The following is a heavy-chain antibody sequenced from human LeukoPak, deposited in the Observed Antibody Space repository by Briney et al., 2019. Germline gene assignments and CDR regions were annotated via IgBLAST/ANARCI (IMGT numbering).Heavy chain of an antibody. Sequence: SETLSLTCTVSGGSISSYYWSWIRQPAGKGLEWIGRIYTSGGTNYNPSLKSRVTMSVDTSKNQFSLKLSSVTAADTAVYYCARDEAKGIAAAGTKFDYWGQGTLVTVSS. CDR1: GGSISSYY. CDR3: ARDEAKGIAAAGTKFDY. V-gene: IGHV4-4*07. CDR2: IYTSGGT. D-gene: IGHD6-13*01. J-gene: IGHJ4*02.